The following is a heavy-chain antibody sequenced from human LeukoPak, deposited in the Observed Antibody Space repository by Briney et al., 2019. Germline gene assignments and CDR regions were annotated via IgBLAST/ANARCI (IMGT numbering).Heavy chain of an antibody. CDR3: ARQYYDSSGYHLYFDY. J-gene: IGHJ4*02. Sequence: GESLQISCQGSGYSFTSYWIGWVRQMPGKGLEWMGIIYPGDSDTRYSPSFQGQVTISADKSISTAYLQWSSLKASDTAMYYCARQYYDSSGYHLYFDYWGQGTLVTVSS. D-gene: IGHD3-22*01. V-gene: IGHV5-51*01. CDR2: IYPGDSDT. CDR1: GYSFTSYW.